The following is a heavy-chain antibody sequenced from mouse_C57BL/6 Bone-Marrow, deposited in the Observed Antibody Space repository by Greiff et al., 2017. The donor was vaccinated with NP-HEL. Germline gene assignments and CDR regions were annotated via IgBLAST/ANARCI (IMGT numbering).Heavy chain of an antibody. V-gene: IGHV1-26*01. J-gene: IGHJ2*01. D-gene: IGHD1-1*01. CDR1: GYTFTYYY. CDR2: INPNNGGT. Sequence: EVQLQQSGPELVKPGASVKISCKASGYTFTYYYMNWVKQSHGKSLEWIGDINPNNGGTSYNQKFKGKATLTVDKSSSTAYMELRSLTSEDSAVYYCARGITTGFDYWGQGTTLTVSS. CDR3: ARGITTGFDY.